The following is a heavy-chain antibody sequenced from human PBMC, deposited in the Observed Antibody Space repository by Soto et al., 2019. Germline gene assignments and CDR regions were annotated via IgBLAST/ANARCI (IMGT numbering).Heavy chain of an antibody. Sequence: QVQLQESGPGLVKPSQTLSLTCTVSGGSLSSGGYYWSWIRQHPGKGLEWIGYIYYSGSTYYNPSLKSRVTISVDTSKNQCSLKLSSVTAADTAVYYCASRYCGGDCKNWFDPWGQGTLVTVSS. D-gene: IGHD2-21*02. CDR2: IYYSGST. CDR1: GGSLSSGGYY. CDR3: ASRYCGGDCKNWFDP. V-gene: IGHV4-31*03. J-gene: IGHJ5*02.